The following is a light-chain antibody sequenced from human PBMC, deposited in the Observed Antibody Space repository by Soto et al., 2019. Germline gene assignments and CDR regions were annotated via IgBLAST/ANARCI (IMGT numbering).Light chain of an antibody. Sequence: DIVLTQSPVTRSVSPGERATVSCRASQRVSSNVAWYQQKPGQSPRLLIYGAATRATGIPARFSGSGSETEFTLTISSLQSEDFAVYYCQQYDKSPSTFGPGTKVDIK. V-gene: IGKV3-15*01. CDR3: QQYDKSPST. J-gene: IGKJ3*01. CDR1: QRVSSN. CDR2: GAA.